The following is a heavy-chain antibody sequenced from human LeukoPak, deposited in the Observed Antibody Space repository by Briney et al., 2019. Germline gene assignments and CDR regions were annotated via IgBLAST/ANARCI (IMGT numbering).Heavy chain of an antibody. D-gene: IGHD2-2*01. CDR3: ARDLIRSPGLTRYYYYYYGMDV. V-gene: IGHV3-7*01. J-gene: IGHJ6*02. CDR1: GFTFSSYW. CDR2: IKQDGSEK. Sequence: GGSLRLSCAASGFTFSSYWMSWVRQAPGKGLEWVANIKQDGSEKYYVDSVKGRFTISRDNAKNSLYLQMNSLRAEDTAVYYCARDLIRSPGLTRYYYYYYGMDVWGQGTTVTVSS.